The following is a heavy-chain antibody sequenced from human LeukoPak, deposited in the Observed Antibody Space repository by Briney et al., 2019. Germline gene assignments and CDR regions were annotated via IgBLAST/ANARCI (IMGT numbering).Heavy chain of an antibody. CDR3: ARVSGASSA. J-gene: IGHJ6*04. D-gene: IGHD1-26*01. Sequence: SETLSLTCAAYGGSFSGYYWSWIRQPPGKGLEWIGEINHSGSTNYNPSLKSRVTISVDTSKNQFSLKLSSVTAADTAVYYCARVSGASSAWGKGTTVTVSS. CDR2: INHSGST. V-gene: IGHV4-34*01. CDR1: GGSFSGYY.